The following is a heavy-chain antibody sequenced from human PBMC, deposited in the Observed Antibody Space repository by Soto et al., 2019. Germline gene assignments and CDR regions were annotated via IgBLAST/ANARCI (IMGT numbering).Heavy chain of an antibody. Sequence: SVKVSCKASGGTFSSYAISWVRQAPGQGLEWMGGIIPIFGTANYAQKFQGRVTITADESTSPAYMELSSLRSEDTAVYYCVTDTAMVYYYPYGMHAGGEGTTVTVAS. J-gene: IGHJ6*04. V-gene: IGHV1-69*13. CDR2: IIPIFGTA. D-gene: IGHD5-18*01. CDR3: VTDTAMVYYYPYGMHA. CDR1: GGTFSSYA.